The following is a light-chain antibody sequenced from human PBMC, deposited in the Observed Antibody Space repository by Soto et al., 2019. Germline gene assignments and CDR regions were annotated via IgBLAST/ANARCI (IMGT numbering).Light chain of an antibody. CDR2: DVT. CDR3: SSYTTSNTRQIV. V-gene: IGLV2-14*03. J-gene: IGLJ1*01. CDR1: SSDVGGYNY. Sequence: QSALTQPASVSGSPGQSITISCTGNSSDVGGYNYVSWYQHHPGKAPKLIIYDVTNRPSGVSNPFSGSTSGNTASLTISGLQPEDEADYYCSSYTTSNTRQIVFGTGTKVTVL.